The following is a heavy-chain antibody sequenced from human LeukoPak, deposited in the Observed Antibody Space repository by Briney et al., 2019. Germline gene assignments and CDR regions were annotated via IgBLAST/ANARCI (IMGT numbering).Heavy chain of an antibody. CDR2: IIPILGIA. J-gene: IGHJ6*03. CDR1: GGTFSSYT. CDR3: ARDDREWLSFYYYYYMDV. Sequence: ASVKVSCKASGGTFSSYTISWVRQAPGQGLEWMGRIIPILGIANYAQKFQGRVTITADKSTSTAYMELSSPRSEDTAVYYCARDDREWLSFYYYYYMDVWGKGTTVTVSS. V-gene: IGHV1-69*04. D-gene: IGHD3-3*01.